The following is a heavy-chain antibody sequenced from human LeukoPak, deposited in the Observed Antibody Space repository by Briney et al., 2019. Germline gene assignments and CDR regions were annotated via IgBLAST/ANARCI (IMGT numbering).Heavy chain of an antibody. CDR3: ALTGGWEPGDY. V-gene: IGHV3-30*03. Sequence: GRSLRLSCAASGFTFSSYGMRWVRQAPGKGLEWVAVISYDGSNKYYADSVKGRFTISRDNSKNTLYLEMNSLRAEDTAVYYCALTGGWEPGDYWGQGTLVTVSS. CDR1: GFTFSSYG. CDR2: ISYDGSNK. D-gene: IGHD1-26*01. J-gene: IGHJ4*02.